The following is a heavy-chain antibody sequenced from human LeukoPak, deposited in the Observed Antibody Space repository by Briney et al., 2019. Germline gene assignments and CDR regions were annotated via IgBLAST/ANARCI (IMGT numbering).Heavy chain of an antibody. J-gene: IGHJ5*02. V-gene: IGHV3-11*01. CDR1: GVTFSGYY. CDR2: ISSSGTTI. CDR3: AREIAAAGSWSWFDP. Sequence: GGSLRLSCAASGVTFSGYYMSWIRQAPGKGLEWISYISSSGTTIHYADSVKGRFTISRDNSKNTLYLQMNSLRAEDTAVYYCAREIAAAGSWSWFDPWGQGTLVTVSS. D-gene: IGHD6-13*01.